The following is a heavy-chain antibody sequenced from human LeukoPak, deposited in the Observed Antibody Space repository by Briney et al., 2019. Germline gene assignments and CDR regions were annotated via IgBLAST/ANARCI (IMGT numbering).Heavy chain of an antibody. D-gene: IGHD1-14*01. Sequence: ASVKVSCKASGGTFSSYAMSWVRQAPGKGLEWVSAISGSGGSTYYADSVKGRFTISRDNSKNTLYLQMNSLRAEDTAVYYCAKGHIRQSDYWGQGTLVTVSS. J-gene: IGHJ4*02. V-gene: IGHV3-23*01. CDR1: GGTFSSYA. CDR2: ISGSGGST. CDR3: AKGHIRQSDY.